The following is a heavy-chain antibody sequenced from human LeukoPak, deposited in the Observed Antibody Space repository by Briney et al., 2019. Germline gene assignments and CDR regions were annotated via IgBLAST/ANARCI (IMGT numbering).Heavy chain of an antibody. CDR1: GYLFTCYW. D-gene: IGHD7-27*01. J-gene: IGHJ2*01. Sequence: GASLHTSLHGPGYLFTCYWIGWVRQMPGKGLEWMGIIYPDDSDTRYTPSSRGQVTISADKSISTAYLQWSSLKASGTAMYYCARRPAGLAGWYFDLWGRGTLVSVSS. CDR3: ARRPAGLAGWYFDL. CDR2: IYPDDSDT. V-gene: IGHV5-51*01.